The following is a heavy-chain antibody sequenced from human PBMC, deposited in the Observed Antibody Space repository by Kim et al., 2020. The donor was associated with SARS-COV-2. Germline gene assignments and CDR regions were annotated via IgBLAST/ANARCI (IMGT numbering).Heavy chain of an antibody. D-gene: IGHD3-22*01. CDR3: ARVDYYDSSGYFFDD. Sequence: QKFQGRGTITADESTSTAYMELSSMRSEDTAVYYCARVDYYDSSGYFFDDWGQGTLVTVSS. V-gene: IGHV1-69*01. J-gene: IGHJ4*02.